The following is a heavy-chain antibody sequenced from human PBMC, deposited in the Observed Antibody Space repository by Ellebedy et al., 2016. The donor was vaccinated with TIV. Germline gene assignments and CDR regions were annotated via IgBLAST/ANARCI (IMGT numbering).Heavy chain of an antibody. CDR3: ATGGEGYYYGMDV. CDR2: IYHSGST. CDR1: GGSISSGGYS. Sequence: SETLSLXXAVSGGSISSGGYSWSWIRQPPGKGLEWIGYIYHSGSTYYNPSLKSRVTISVDRSKNQFPLKLSSVTAADTAVYYCATGGEGYYYGMDVWGQGTTVTVSS. J-gene: IGHJ6*02. V-gene: IGHV4-30-2*01. D-gene: IGHD3-16*01.